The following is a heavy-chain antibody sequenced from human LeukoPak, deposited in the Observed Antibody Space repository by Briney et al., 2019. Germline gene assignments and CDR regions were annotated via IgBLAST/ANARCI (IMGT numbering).Heavy chain of an antibody. CDR2: ISAYNGNT. V-gene: IGHV1-18*01. CDR3: ARDWGIVGASTYWYFDL. J-gene: IGHJ2*01. CDR1: GYTFTSYG. D-gene: IGHD1-26*01. Sequence: ASVTVSCKASGYTFTSYGVSWVRQAPGQGLEWMGWISAYNGNTNYAQTLQGRITMTTDTSTSTAYMELRSLRSDDTAVYYCARDWGIVGASTYWYFDLWGRGTLVTVSS.